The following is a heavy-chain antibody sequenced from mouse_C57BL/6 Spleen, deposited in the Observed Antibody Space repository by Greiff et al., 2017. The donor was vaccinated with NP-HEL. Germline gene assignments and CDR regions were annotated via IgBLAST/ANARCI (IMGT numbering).Heavy chain of an antibody. J-gene: IGHJ4*01. CDR1: GYAFSSSW. Sequence: VKLVESGPELVKPGASVKISCKASGYAFSSSWMNWVKQRPGKGLEWIGRIYPGDGGTNYNGKFKGKATLTADKSSSTAYMQLSSLTSEDSAVYFCARDSSGFSYAMDYWGQGTSVTVSS. D-gene: IGHD3-2*02. CDR2: IYPGDGGT. CDR3: ARDSSGFSYAMDY. V-gene: IGHV1-82*01.